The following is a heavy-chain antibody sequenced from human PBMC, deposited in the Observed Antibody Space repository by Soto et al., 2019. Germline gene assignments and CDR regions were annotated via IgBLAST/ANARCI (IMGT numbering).Heavy chain of an antibody. CDR2: ISYDGDHN. D-gene: IGHD3-22*01. CDR1: GFTLTNYG. V-gene: IGHV3-30*18. J-gene: IGHJ5*02. Sequence: QVHLVESGGGVVQPGSSLRLSCAASGFTLTNYGMNWVRQAPGKGLEWVSIISYDGDHNYYADSVKGRFTVSRDTSKNTVFLQMNSQRREEKAVYYCANSVKASSGYSASWGQGTLVTVSS. CDR3: ANSVKASSGYSAS.